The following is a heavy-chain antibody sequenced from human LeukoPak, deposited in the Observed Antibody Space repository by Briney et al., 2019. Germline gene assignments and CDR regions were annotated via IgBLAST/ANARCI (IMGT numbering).Heavy chain of an antibody. CDR3: ARDGGSDYGMDV. Sequence: SGGSLRLSCAASGFTFSSYSMNWVRQAPGKGLEWVSSISSSSSYIYYADSVKGRFTISRDNAKNSLYLQMNSLRAEDTAVYYCARDGGSDYGMDVWGQGTTVTVSS. J-gene: IGHJ6*02. CDR2: ISSSSSYI. CDR1: GFTFSSYS. D-gene: IGHD6-25*01. V-gene: IGHV3-21*01.